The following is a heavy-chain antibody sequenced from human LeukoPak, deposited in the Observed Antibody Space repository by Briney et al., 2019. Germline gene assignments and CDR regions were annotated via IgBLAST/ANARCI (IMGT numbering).Heavy chain of an antibody. CDR2: IHPGDSDT. CDR3: ARHRAIGVRGVPWVGPNWFDP. V-gene: IGHV5-51*01. Sequence: GESLQISCQGSGYTFTSYWIVWVRQMPGKGLEWMGIIHPGDSDTRYSPSFQDQVTISADKSISTAYLQWSSLKASDTAMYYCARHRAIGVRGVPWVGPNWFDPWGQGTLVTVS. D-gene: IGHD3-10*01. J-gene: IGHJ5*02. CDR1: GYTFTSYW.